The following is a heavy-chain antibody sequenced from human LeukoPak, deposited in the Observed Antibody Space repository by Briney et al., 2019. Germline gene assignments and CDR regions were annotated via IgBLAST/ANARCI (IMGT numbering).Heavy chain of an antibody. CDR2: ISAYNGDT. CDR1: GYTFTSHG. V-gene: IGHV1-18*01. J-gene: IGHJ5*02. Sequence: ASVKVSCKASGYTFTSHGISWVRQAPGQGLEWMGWISAYNGDTKYAQNLQGRVTLTTYTLTTTAYLELRSLTSDDTAVYYCVRDPSNTSGWKTWFDPWGQGTLVTVPS. CDR3: VRDPSNTSGWKTWFDP. D-gene: IGHD6-19*01.